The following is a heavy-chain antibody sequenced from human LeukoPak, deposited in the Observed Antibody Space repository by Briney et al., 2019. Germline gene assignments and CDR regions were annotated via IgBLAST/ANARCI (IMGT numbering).Heavy chain of an antibody. CDR3: ARDLAAHLGWFDP. J-gene: IGHJ5*02. CDR1: GFTFSSYG. V-gene: IGHV3-33*01. CDR2: IWYDGSNK. D-gene: IGHD6-6*01. Sequence: GGSLRLSCAASGFTFSSYGMHWVRQAPGKGLEWVAVIWYDGSNKYYADSVKGRLTISRDNSKNTLYLQMNSLGAEDTAVYYCARDLAAHLGWFDPWGQGTLVTVSS.